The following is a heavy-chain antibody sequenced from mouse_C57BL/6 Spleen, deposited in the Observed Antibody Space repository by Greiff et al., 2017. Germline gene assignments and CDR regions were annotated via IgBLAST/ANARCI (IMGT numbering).Heavy chain of an antibody. CDR3: ARGRPSFDY. Sequence: QVQLQQSGPELVKPGASVKISCKASGYAFSSSWMNWVKQRPGKGLEWIGRIYPGDGDTNYNGKFKGKATLTVDKSSSTAYMQLSSLTSEDSAVYYCARGRPSFDYWGQGTTLTVSS. CDR2: IYPGDGDT. J-gene: IGHJ2*01. CDR1: GYAFSSSW. V-gene: IGHV1-82*01.